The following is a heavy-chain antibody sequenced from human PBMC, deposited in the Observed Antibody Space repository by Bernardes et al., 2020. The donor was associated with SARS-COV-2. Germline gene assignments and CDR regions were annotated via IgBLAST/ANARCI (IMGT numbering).Heavy chain of an antibody. CDR3: AGDQYDSFKI. V-gene: IGHV4-31*03. J-gene: IGHJ3*02. CDR1: GGSINSGGYY. CDR2: IYHSGSS. Sequence: SEPLSLTCTVSGGSINSGGYYWTWILQHPGKGLEWIGYIYHSGSSSYNPSLKSRLTISADTSKNQFSLKLSSVTVADTAVYYCAGDQYDSFKIWGQGTQLTVSS.